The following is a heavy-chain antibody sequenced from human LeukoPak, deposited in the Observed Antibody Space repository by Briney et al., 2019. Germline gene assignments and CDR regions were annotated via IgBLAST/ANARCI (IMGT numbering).Heavy chain of an antibody. CDR1: GGTFISYA. CDR3: ARGPRKGWFGELSYYFES. V-gene: IGHV1-69*13. Sequence: SVKVSCKASGGTFISYAISWVRQAPGQGLEWMGGIIPSFGTINYAQKFQGRVTITADESTSTAYMDLSSLRSEDTAVYYCARGPRKGWFGELSYYFESWGQGTQVTVSS. CDR2: IIPSFGTI. D-gene: IGHD3-10*01. J-gene: IGHJ4*02.